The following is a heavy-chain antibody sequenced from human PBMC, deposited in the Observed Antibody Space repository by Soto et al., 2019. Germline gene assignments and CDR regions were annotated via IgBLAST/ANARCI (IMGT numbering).Heavy chain of an antibody. CDR3: ARGDRGAFDL. D-gene: IGHD1-26*01. CDR1: GFTFSYYW. V-gene: IGHV3-74*01. Sequence: EVQLVESGGGLVQPGESLRLSCAASGFTFSYYWMHWVRQAPGKGLVWVSRIHSDGSSTTYADSVKGRFSISRDNARHTVYLPMNSLRAEDTAVYYCARGDRGAFDLWGQGTVLTVSS. CDR2: IHSDGSST. J-gene: IGHJ3*01.